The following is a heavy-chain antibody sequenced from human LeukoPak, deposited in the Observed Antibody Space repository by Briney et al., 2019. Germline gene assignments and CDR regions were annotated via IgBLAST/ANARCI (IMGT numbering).Heavy chain of an antibody. D-gene: IGHD3-22*01. CDR3: ARVGYYDSSGYRAFDI. V-gene: IGHV3-21*01. CDR1: GFTFSSYS. Sequence: GGSLRLSCAASGFTFSSYSMNWVRQAPGKGLEWVSSISSSSSYIYYADSVKGRFTISRDNAKNSLYLQMNRLRAEDTAVYYCARVGYYDSSGYRAFDIWGQGTMVTVSS. CDR2: ISSSSSYI. J-gene: IGHJ3*02.